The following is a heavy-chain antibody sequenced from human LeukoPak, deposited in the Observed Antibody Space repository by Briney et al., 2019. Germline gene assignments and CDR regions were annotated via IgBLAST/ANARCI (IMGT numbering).Heavy chain of an antibody. V-gene: IGHV3-30*18. CDR1: GFTFSSYG. CDR2: ISYDGSNK. J-gene: IGHJ4*02. D-gene: IGHD3-10*01. CDR3: AKDRTHYGSGSYLFDY. Sequence: GGSLRLSCAASGFTFSSYGMHWVRQAPGKGLEWVAVISYDGSNKYYADSAKGRFTISRDNSKNTLYLQMNSLRAEDTAVYYCAKDRTHYGSGSYLFDYWGQGTLVTVSS.